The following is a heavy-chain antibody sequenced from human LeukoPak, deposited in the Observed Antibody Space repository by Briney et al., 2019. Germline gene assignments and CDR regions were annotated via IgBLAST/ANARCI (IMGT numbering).Heavy chain of an antibody. V-gene: IGHV3-33*01. D-gene: IGHD2-21*02. CDR3: ARGGDYAEGGAFDI. J-gene: IGHJ3*02. Sequence: PGSTLRHSCAASGFSFSSYDMNWVRQASGKGLEWVAVIWYDGSNKYYADSVKGRFTISRDNSKNTLYLQMNSLRAEDTVVYYCARGGDYAEGGAFDIWGQGIMFTV. CDR2: IWYDGSNK. CDR1: GFSFSSYD.